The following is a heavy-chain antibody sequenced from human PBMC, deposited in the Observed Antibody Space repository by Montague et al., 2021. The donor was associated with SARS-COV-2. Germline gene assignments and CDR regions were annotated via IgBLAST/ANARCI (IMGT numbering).Heavy chain of an antibody. CDR1: VFIFSNYA. J-gene: IGHJ4*02. CDR2: ISTTSYST. V-gene: IGHV3-23*01. D-gene: IGHD3-22*01. Sequence: SLRLSCAASVFIFSNYAMSWGRQAPGKGLEWVSAISTTSYSTFYSDSXXGRFTISRDNSKNTLYLQMNSLRAEDTAVYYCAKHSSGYKRDYEYWGQGTLVTVSS. CDR3: AKHSSGYKRDYEY.